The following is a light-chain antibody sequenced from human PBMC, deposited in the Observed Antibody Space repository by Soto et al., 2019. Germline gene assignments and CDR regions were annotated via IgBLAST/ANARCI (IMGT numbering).Light chain of an antibody. Sequence: DIQMTQSPSSLSASVGDRFTITCRASQSISSYLNWYQQKPGKAPELLIYGASTLQSGVPLRFSGSESVTDFTIKISSLQIEHFATYFCQQAYSSPCTFGQATRVEIK. J-gene: IGKJ1*01. CDR1: QSISSY. CDR3: QQAYSSPCT. V-gene: IGKV1-39*01. CDR2: GAS.